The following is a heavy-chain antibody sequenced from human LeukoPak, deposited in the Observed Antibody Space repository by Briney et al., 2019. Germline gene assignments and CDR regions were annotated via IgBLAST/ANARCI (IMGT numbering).Heavy chain of an antibody. CDR1: GGSISSGSYY. CDR2: IYTSGST. J-gene: IGHJ4*02. D-gene: IGHD5-18*01. V-gene: IGHV4-61*02. Sequence: SQTLSLTCTVSGGSISSGSYYWSWIRQPAGKGLEWIGRIYTSGSTNYNPSLKSRVTISVDTSKNQFSLKLSSVTAADTAVYYCARVDGYSYGGNFDYWGQGTLVTVSS. CDR3: ARVDGYSYGGNFDY.